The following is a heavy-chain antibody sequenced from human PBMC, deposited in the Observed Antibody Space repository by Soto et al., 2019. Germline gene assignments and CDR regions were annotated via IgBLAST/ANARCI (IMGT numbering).Heavy chain of an antibody. V-gene: IGHV3-30-3*01. Sequence: GGSLRLSCAASGFSFSISPMHWVRQAPGKGPEWVALISYDGTNKFYADSVKGRFTISRDNSKSTLYLQVDSLRPQDAAVYYCARDPKTSGGQHWAFNYLDSWGQGTLVTVSS. CDR2: ISYDGTNK. CDR3: ARDPKTSGGQHWAFNYLDS. CDR1: GFSFSISP. J-gene: IGHJ4*02. D-gene: IGHD7-27*01.